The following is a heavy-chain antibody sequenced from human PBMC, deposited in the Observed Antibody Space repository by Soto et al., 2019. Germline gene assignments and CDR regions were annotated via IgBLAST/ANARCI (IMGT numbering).Heavy chain of an antibody. CDR1: GFTFSSYA. CDR2: ISGSGGST. Sequence: GGSLRLSCAASGFTFSSYAMSWVRQAPGKGLEWVSAISGSGGSTYYADSVKGRFTISRDNSKNTLYLQMNSLRAEDTAVYYCAKDRPSDHYYDSSGYRGWGPGTLVTVYS. D-gene: IGHD3-22*01. J-gene: IGHJ4*02. CDR3: AKDRPSDHYYDSSGYRG. V-gene: IGHV3-23*01.